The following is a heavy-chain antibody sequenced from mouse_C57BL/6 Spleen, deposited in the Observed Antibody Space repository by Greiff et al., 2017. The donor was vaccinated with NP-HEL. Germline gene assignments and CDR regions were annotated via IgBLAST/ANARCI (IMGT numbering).Heavy chain of an antibody. CDR1: GYTFTDYN. V-gene: IGHV1-22*01. D-gene: IGHD1-1*01. CDR3: AREGELGSSYAMDY. J-gene: IGHJ4*01. CDR2: INPNNGGT. Sequence: EVQLQQSGPELVKPGASVKMSCKASGYTFTDYNMHWVKQSHGKSLEWIGYINPNNGGTSYNQKFKGKATLTVNKSSSTAYMELRSLTSEDSAVYYGAREGELGSSYAMDYWGQGTSVTVSS.